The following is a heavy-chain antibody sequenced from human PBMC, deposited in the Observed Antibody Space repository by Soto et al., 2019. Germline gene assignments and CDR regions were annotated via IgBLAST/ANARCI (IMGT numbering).Heavy chain of an antibody. D-gene: IGHD3-3*01. Sequence: PGGSLRLSCAASGFTFSSYEMNWVRQAPGKGLEWVSYISSSCSTIYYADSVKGRFTISRDNAKNPLYLQMNSLRAEDTAVYYCARAVNKPENDAFEIWGQGTMVTVSS. CDR3: ARAVNKPENDAFEI. CDR2: ISSSCSTI. J-gene: IGHJ3*02. CDR1: GFTFSSYE. V-gene: IGHV3-48*03.